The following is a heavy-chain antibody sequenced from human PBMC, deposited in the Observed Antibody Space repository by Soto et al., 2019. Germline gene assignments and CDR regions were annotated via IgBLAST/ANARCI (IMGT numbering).Heavy chain of an antibody. Sequence: GGSLRLSCAASGFTVNTYAMSWVRQAPGKGLEWVSTTGISGRTTYYADSVKGRFTVSRDDSKNTLDLQMSSLRAEDTAFYYCARGFSAGKGSPPDFWGQGSLVTVSS. CDR2: TGISGRTT. V-gene: IGHV3-23*01. CDR3: ARGFSAGKGSPPDF. J-gene: IGHJ4*02. D-gene: IGHD6-13*01. CDR1: GFTVNTYA.